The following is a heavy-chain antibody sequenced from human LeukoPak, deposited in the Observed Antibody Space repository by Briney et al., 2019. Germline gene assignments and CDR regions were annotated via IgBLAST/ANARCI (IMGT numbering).Heavy chain of an antibody. CDR2: IKQDGSEK. CDR1: GFTFSSYW. CDR3: AREGDYYDSSGYYSH. D-gene: IGHD3-22*01. J-gene: IGHJ4*02. V-gene: IGHV3-7*01. Sequence: GGSLGLSCAASGFTFSSYWMSWVRQAPGKGLEWVANIKQDGSEKYYVDSVKGRFTISRDNAKNSLYLQMNSLRAEDTAVYYCAREGDYYDSSGYYSHWGQGTLVTVSS.